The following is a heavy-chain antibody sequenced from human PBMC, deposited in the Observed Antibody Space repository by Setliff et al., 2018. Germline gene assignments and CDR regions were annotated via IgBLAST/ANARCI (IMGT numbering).Heavy chain of an antibody. Sequence: PSETLSLTCAVFGDFFTGHYWSWIRQSPGKGLEWIAEITHSGNTNYNPSPSLRSRFTISRDNSKNTLYLQMNSLRREDTAVYYCVFQGAHSSYWYDLGWFDPWGQGTLVTVSS. D-gene: IGHD6-19*01. V-gene: IGHV4-34*01. CDR1: GDFFTGHY. J-gene: IGHJ5*02. CDR3: VFQGAHSSYWYDLGWFDP. CDR2: ITHSGNT.